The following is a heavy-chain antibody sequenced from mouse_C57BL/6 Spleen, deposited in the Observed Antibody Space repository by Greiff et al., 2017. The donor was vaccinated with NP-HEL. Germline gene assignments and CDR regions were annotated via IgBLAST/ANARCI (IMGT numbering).Heavy chain of an antibody. V-gene: IGHV5-17*01. CDR3: ARGIYYYGSSPRYAMDY. D-gene: IGHD1-1*01. Sequence: EVKLVESGGGLVKPGGSLKLSCAASGFTFSDYGMHWVRQAPEKGLEWVAYISSGSSTIYYADTVKGRFTISRDNAKNTLFLQMTSLRSEDTAMYYCARGIYYYGSSPRYAMDYWGQGTSVTVSS. J-gene: IGHJ4*01. CDR2: ISSGSSTI. CDR1: GFTFSDYG.